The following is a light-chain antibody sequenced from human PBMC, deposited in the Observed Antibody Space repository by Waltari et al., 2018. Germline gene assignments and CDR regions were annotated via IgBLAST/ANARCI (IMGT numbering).Light chain of an antibody. CDR3: ATWDGSLGAVV. V-gene: IGLV1-47*02. J-gene: IGLJ2*01. Sequence: QSVLTQPPSMSGTPGQRVTISCSGSSSNIGSDYVFWYQQLPETAPTLIIYFNAQRPSGVPERFSGSKSGTSASLAISGLRSEDEADYFCATWDGSLGAVVFGGGTKLTVL. CDR2: FNA. CDR1: SSNIGSDY.